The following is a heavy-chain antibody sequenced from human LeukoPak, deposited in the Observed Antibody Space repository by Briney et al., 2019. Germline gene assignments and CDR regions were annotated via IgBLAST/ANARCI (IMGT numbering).Heavy chain of an antibody. CDR3: ARDTTVASGMQY. CDR1: GGSISTFS. D-gene: IGHD6-19*01. Sequence: PSETLSLTCTGSGGSISTFSWSWIRQFPGKGLEWIGSIYIKSTNYNPSLKSRVAISVDTSKNQFSLRLDSVTTADTAVYYCARDTTVASGMQYWGQGTLVTVSS. CDR2: IYIKST. V-gene: IGHV4-59*01. J-gene: IGHJ4*02.